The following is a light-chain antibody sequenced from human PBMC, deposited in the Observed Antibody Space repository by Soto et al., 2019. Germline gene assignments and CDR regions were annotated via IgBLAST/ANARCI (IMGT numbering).Light chain of an antibody. J-gene: IGKJ1*01. CDR1: QSVSGRY. Sequence: EIVLTQSPGTLSLSPGETASLSCRAIQSVSGRYLAWYQQKPGQAPRLLIYGASSRATGIPDRFSGSGDERGLSKASRRLEALDTAEYDGLQSAGQPPVNLGRGTKVDIK. CDR2: GAS. V-gene: IGKV3-20*01. CDR3: LQSAGQPPVN.